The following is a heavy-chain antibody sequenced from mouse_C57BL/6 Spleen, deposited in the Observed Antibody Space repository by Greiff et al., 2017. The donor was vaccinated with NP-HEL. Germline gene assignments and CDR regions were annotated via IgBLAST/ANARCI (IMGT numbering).Heavy chain of an antibody. D-gene: IGHD4-1*01. J-gene: IGHJ2*01. CDR1: GFTFSDYY. CDR3: ARHGLGGFDY. CDR2: ISNGGGST. V-gene: IGHV5-12*01. Sequence: EVHLVESGGGLVQPGGSLKLSCAASGFTFSDYYMYWVRQTPEKRLEWVAYISNGGGSTYYPDTVKGRFTISRDNAKNTLYLQMSRLKSEDTAMYYCARHGLGGFDYWGQGTTLTVSS.